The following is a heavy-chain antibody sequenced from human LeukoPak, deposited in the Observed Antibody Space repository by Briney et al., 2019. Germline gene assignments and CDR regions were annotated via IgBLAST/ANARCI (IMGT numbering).Heavy chain of an antibody. CDR3: ARGYCSGGFCFDY. CDR2: IHPGDSDT. Sequence: GESPKISCKGSGYSFTIYWIGWVRQMPGKGLEWMGIIHPGDSDTRYSPSFQGQVTISADKSISTAYLQWSSLKASDTAMYYCARGYCSGGFCFDYWGQGTLVTVSS. D-gene: IGHD2-15*01. CDR1: GYSFTIYW. V-gene: IGHV5-51*01. J-gene: IGHJ4*02.